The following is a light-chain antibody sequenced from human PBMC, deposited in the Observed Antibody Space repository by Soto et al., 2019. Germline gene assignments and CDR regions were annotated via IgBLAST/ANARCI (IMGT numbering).Light chain of an antibody. CDR1: SSDVGSYNL. CDR3: CSYAGSSIHVV. V-gene: IGLV2-23*02. J-gene: IGLJ2*01. Sequence: QSALTQPASVSGSPGQSITISCTGTSSDVGSYNLVSWYQQHPGKAPKLMIYEVSKRPSGVSNRFSGSKSGNTASPTISGLQAEDEADYYCCSYAGSSIHVVFGGGTKLTVL. CDR2: EVS.